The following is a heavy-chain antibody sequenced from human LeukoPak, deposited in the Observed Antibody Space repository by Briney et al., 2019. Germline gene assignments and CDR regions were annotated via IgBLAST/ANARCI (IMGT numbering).Heavy chain of an antibody. J-gene: IGHJ4*02. Sequence: ASVKVSCKASGYTFTGYYMHWVRQAPGQGLEWMGWINPNSGGTNYAQKFQGRVTMTRDTSISTAYMELSRLRSDDTAVYYCARDRRYYGSGSYPYWGQGTLVTVSS. CDR2: INPNSGGT. D-gene: IGHD3-10*01. V-gene: IGHV1-2*02. CDR1: GYTFTGYY. CDR3: ARDRRYYGSGSYPY.